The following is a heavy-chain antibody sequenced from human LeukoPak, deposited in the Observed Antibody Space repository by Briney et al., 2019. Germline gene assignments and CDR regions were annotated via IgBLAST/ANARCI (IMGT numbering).Heavy chain of an antibody. CDR2: ISPDQTNK. CDR3: ARCLYTNYVAARGYYFDY. V-gene: IGHV3-30-3*01. D-gene: IGHD4-11*01. CDR1: GFTVSNYD. J-gene: IGHJ4*02. Sequence: PGGSLRLSCVASGFTVSNYDMHWVRQAPGKGLEWVAIISPDQTNKNYADSVKGRFTISRDNSKNTLYLQMNSLRAEDTAVYYCARCLYTNYVAARGYYFDYWGQGTLVTVSS.